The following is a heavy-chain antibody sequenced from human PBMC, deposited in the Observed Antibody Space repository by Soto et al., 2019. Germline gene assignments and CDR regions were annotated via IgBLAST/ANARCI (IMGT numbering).Heavy chain of an antibody. CDR1: GYSFINYW. D-gene: IGHD2-15*01. CDR2: IDPRDSYT. V-gene: IGHV5-10-1*01. CDR3: ARPLSPGGGYDAFDI. Sequence: PGESLKISCKCSGYSFINYWINWVLQMPDKGLEWMGRIDPRDSYTNYSQSIQGDVTISNDKSINTAYLQWSSLRASDTAIYYCARPLSPGGGYDAFDIWGQGTMVTVS. J-gene: IGHJ3*02.